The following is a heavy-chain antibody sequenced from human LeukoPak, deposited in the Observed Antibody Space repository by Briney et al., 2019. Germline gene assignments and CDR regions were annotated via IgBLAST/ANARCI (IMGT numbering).Heavy chain of an antibody. CDR2: INPNSGGT. CDR3: ARDRSYPYDP. CDR1: GYTFTGSY. J-gene: IGHJ5*02. Sequence: ASVKVSYKASGYTFTGSYMHGVRQAPGHGLAWMGWINPNSGGTNYAKKFQGSVNMTRDTSINTAYIELSSLRSHATDVHYCARDRSYPYDPWGQGTLVTVSS. V-gene: IGHV1-2*02.